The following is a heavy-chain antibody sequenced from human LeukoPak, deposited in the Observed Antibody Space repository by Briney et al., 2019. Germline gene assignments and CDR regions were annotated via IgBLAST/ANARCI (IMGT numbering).Heavy chain of an antibody. CDR2: IHYSGNT. Sequence: SETLSLTCSVSGGSISTYYWSWIRQPPGKGLEWIGYIHYSGNTNYNPSLKSRVTISVDTSKNQSSLKVSSVTAADTAVYYCAREGTAGTNLNWFDSWGQGTLVTVSS. V-gene: IGHV4-59*01. J-gene: IGHJ5*01. CDR3: AREGTAGTNLNWFDS. CDR1: GGSISTYY. D-gene: IGHD1-1*01.